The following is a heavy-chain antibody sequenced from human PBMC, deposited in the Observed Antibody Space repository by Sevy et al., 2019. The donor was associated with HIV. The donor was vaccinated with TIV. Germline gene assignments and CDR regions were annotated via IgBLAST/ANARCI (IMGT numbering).Heavy chain of an antibody. CDR3: ARAIRQQLVIGDY. J-gene: IGHJ4*02. V-gene: IGHV3-30-3*01. Sequence: GGSLRLSCAASGFTFSSDAMHWVRQAPGKGLEWVAVISYDGSNKYYADSVKGRFTISRDNSKNTLYLQMNSLRAEDTAVYYCARAIRQQLVIGDYWGQGTLVTVSS. CDR2: ISYDGSNK. D-gene: IGHD6-13*01. CDR1: GFTFSSDA.